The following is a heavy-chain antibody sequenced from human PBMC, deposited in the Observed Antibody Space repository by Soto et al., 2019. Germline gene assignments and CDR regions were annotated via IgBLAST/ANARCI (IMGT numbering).Heavy chain of an antibody. Sequence: PGGSLRLSCAASGFTFSSYAMSWVRQAPGKGLEWVSAISGSGGSTYYAESVKGRFTISRDNSKNTLYLQMNSLRAEDTAVYYCAKQEFSDYDFWSGSYYYYGMDVWGQGTTVTVSS. CDR3: AKQEFSDYDFWSGSYYYYGMDV. CDR1: GFTFSSYA. CDR2: ISGSGGST. V-gene: IGHV3-23*01. J-gene: IGHJ6*02. D-gene: IGHD3-3*01.